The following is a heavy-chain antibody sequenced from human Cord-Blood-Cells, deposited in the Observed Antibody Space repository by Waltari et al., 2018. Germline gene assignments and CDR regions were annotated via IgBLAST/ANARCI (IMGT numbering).Heavy chain of an antibody. D-gene: IGHD7-27*01. V-gene: IGHV3-30-3*01. CDR2: ISYDGSNK. Sequence: QVQLVESGGGVVQPGRSLRLSCAASGFTFSSSPMPLVPHAPGKGLEWVAVISYDGSNKYYADSVKGRFTISRDNSKNTLYLQMNSLRAEDTAVYYCARTQRVSGDDAFDIWGQGTMVTVSS. CDR3: ARTQRVSGDDAFDI. J-gene: IGHJ3*02. CDR1: GFTFSSSP.